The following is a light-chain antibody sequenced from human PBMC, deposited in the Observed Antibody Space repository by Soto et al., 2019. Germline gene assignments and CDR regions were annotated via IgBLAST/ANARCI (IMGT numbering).Light chain of an antibody. J-gene: IGLJ2*01. V-gene: IGLV2-14*01. CDR1: SSDVGGYNY. Sequence: QSALTQPASVSGSPGQSITISCTGTSSDVGGYNYVSWYQQHPGKAPKLMIYDVSNQPSGVSNRFSGSKSGNTASLTISGLQAEDEADYYCSSYTSSSLKVFGGGTKLTVL. CDR2: DVS. CDR3: SSYTSSSLKV.